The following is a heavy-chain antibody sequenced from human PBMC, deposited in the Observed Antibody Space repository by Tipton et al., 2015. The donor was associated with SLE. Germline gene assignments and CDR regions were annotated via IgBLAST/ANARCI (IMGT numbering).Heavy chain of an antibody. Sequence: SLRLSCAASGFTFSSYGMHWVRQAPGKGLEWVAVVSYDGSFKYYADSVKGRFTISRDNSKNTLYLQMNSLRAEDTALFYCAKDRVMNHPAGASDIWCQGTMVTVST. CDR2: VSYDGSFK. V-gene: IGHV3-30*18. CDR3: AKDRVMNHPAGASDI. D-gene: IGHD1-14*01. J-gene: IGHJ3*02. CDR1: GFTFSSYG.